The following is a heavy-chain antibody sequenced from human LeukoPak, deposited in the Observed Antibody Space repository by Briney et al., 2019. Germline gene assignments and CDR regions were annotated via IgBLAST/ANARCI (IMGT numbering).Heavy chain of an antibody. CDR2: IKSDGST. D-gene: IGHD3-22*01. CDR3: ARAPSEIGGYYPEYFRH. Sequence: GGSLRLSCAASGFTFSTYWMHWVRQAPGKGLVWASRIKSDGSTNYADSVKGRFTISRDNAKNTVSLQMNSLRPEDTGVYYCARAPSEIGGYYPEYFRHWGQGALVTVSS. CDR1: GFTFSTYW. J-gene: IGHJ1*01. V-gene: IGHV3-74*01.